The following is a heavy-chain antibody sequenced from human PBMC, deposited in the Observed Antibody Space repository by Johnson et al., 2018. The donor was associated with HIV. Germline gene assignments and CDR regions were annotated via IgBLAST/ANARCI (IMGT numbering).Heavy chain of an antibody. J-gene: IGHJ3*02. CDR1: GFTFDDYG. D-gene: IGHD2-21*02. CDR3: ASPYSVVVTAVYAFDI. Sequence: EVQLVESGGSVVRRGGSLRLSCAASGFTFDDYGMSCVRQGPGKGLEWVPGINWNGGSTGYADSVQGRFAISRDNAKNSLYLQMNSLRAEDTALYYCASPYSVVVTAVYAFDIWGQGTMVIVSS. V-gene: IGHV3-20*04. CDR2: INWNGGST.